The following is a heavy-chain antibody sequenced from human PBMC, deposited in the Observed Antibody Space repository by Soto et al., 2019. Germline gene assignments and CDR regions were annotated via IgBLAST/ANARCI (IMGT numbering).Heavy chain of an antibody. V-gene: IGHV1-8*01. CDR3: ARVIAARPGYYYYGMDV. J-gene: IGHJ6*02. Sequence: ASVKVSCKASGYTFTSYDINWVRQATGQGLEWMGWMNPNSGNTGYAQKFQGRVTMTRNTSISTAYMELSSLRSEDTAVYYCARVIAARPGYYYYGMDVWGQGXTVTVYS. CDR1: GYTFTSYD. D-gene: IGHD6-6*01. CDR2: MNPNSGNT.